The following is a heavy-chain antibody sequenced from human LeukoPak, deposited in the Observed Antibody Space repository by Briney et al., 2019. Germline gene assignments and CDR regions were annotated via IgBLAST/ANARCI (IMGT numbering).Heavy chain of an antibody. Sequence: GGSLRLSCAASEFTFNTYGMNWVRQGPGKGLEWVSGTCGSGAATYYADSVKGRFTISRDNSKNILYLQMNSLRAEDTAIYYCARDLRICPRKYDSSSHPFDYWGQGTLVTVSS. D-gene: IGHD3-22*01. CDR2: TCGSGAAT. CDR1: EFTFNTYG. J-gene: IGHJ4*02. V-gene: IGHV3-23*01. CDR3: ARDLRICPRKYDSSSHPFDY.